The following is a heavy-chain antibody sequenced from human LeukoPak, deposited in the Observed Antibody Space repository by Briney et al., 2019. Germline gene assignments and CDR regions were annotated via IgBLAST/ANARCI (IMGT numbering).Heavy chain of an antibody. J-gene: IGHJ5*02. CDR1: GGSISSSNW. CDR2: IYHSGST. V-gene: IGHV4-4*02. D-gene: IGHD6-13*01. CDR3: ALAAAGWWFDI. Sequence: KPSRTLSLTFAVPGGSISSSNWWSWVRQPPGKGLEWIGEIYHSGSTNYNPSLKSRVTISVDKSKTQFSLKMSSVTAADTAVYYCALAAAGWWFDIWGQGNLVTVSS.